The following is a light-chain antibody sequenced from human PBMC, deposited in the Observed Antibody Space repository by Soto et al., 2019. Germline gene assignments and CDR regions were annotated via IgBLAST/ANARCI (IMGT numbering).Light chain of an antibody. V-gene: IGKV3-15*01. CDR3: QQYNGWPYT. CDR2: GAS. Sequence: EIVMTQSPATLAVSPGESATLSCRASQSISNHLTWYQQKPGQPPRLLIYGASTRATGIPASFSGSGSGTEYTLTISNLQSEDFAIYYCQQYNGWPYTFGQGTKLVIK. CDR1: QSISNH. J-gene: IGKJ2*01.